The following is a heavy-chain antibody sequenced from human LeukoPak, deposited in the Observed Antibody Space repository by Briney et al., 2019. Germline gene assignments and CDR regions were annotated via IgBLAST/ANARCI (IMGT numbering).Heavy chain of an antibody. CDR1: GYSISSGYY. D-gene: IGHD6-19*01. Sequence: RASETLSLTCAVSGYSISSGYYWGWIRQPPGKGLEWIGSIYHGGSTYYNPSLKSRVTISVDTSKNQFSLKLSSVTAADTAVYYCARDGYSSGWYRGGWFDPWGQGTLVTVSS. V-gene: IGHV4-38-2*02. J-gene: IGHJ5*02. CDR2: IYHGGST. CDR3: ARDGYSSGWYRGGWFDP.